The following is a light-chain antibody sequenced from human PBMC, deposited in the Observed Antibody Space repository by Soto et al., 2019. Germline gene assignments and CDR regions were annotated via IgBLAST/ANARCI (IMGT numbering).Light chain of an antibody. J-gene: IGLJ3*02. V-gene: IGLV1-44*01. CDR2: TNN. CDR1: SSNIGSNA. Sequence: QSVLTQPPSASGTPGQRVTISCSGASSNIGSNAVNWYRQLPGAAPQRLIHTNNQRPSGVPDRFSGSKSATSASLAISGPQSEDEADYYCAAWDDSLNALVFGGGTKLTVL. CDR3: AAWDDSLNALV.